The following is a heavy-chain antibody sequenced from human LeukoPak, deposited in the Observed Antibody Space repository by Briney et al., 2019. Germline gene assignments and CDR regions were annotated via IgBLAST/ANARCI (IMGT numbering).Heavy chain of an antibody. CDR1: GYNFSTYW. Sequence: PGESLKISCDTSGYNFSTYWIGWVRQMPGKGLEWRGIFYHDGSDTRYSPSFQGQVTISADKSISTASLQWNSLRASDTAMYYCARKAYSGFEGSWFDPWGQGTLVTVSS. D-gene: IGHD5-12*01. CDR3: ARKAYSGFEGSWFDP. J-gene: IGHJ5*02. CDR2: FYHDGSDT. V-gene: IGHV5-51*01.